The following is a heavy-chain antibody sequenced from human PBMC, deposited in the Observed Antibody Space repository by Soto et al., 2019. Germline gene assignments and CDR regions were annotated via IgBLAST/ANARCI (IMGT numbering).Heavy chain of an antibody. CDR1: GFTFSSYA. D-gene: IGHD3-16*02. CDR2: IKQDGSEE. J-gene: IGHJ4*02. Sequence: GGSLRLSCAASGFTFSSYAMHWVRQAPGKGLQWLANIKQDGSEEYYVDSVKGRFTISRDNAKNSLYLQMSSLKTEDSAVYYCTTAESPAVSYFFDYWGQGALVTVSS. V-gene: IGHV3-7*03. CDR3: TTAESPAVSYFFDY.